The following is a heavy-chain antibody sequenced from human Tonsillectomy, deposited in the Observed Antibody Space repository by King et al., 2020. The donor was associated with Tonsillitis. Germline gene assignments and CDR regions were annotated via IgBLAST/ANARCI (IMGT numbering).Heavy chain of an antibody. CDR3: ARVPVDVGESIYYYFGMDV. Sequence: VQLVESGAEVKKPGSSVKVSCKAYGGTFSSYAFSWVRQAPGQGLEWMGGIFPIFGTTNYAQKFRGRVTITADESTATAYMDLSSLTSEDTGVYFCARVPVDVGESIYYYFGMDVWGQGTTVTVSS. CDR1: GGTFSSYA. J-gene: IGHJ6*02. V-gene: IGHV1-69*01. CDR2: IFPIFGTT. D-gene: IGHD3-10*01.